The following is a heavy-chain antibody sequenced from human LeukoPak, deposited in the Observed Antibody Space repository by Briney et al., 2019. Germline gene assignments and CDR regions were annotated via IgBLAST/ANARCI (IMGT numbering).Heavy chain of an antibody. Sequence: ASVKPSCKASGYTFTSYYMHWVRQAPGQGLEWMGIINPSGGSTSYAQKFQGRVTMTRDTSTSTVYMELSSLRSEDTAVYYCARDKDYSESGLLGYYYYNMDVWGKGTTVTVSS. V-gene: IGHV1-46*01. CDR1: GYTFTSYY. J-gene: IGHJ6*03. D-gene: IGHD4-11*01. CDR2: INPSGGST. CDR3: ARDKDYSESGLLGYYYYNMDV.